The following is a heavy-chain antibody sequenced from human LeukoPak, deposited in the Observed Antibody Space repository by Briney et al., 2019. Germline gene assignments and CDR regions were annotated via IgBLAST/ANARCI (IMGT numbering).Heavy chain of an antibody. Sequence: ASVKVSCKASGYTFTSYGISWVRQAPGQGLEWMGWISAYNGNTNYAQKLQGRVTMTTDTSTSTAYMELRSLRFDDTAVYYCARPLYDSSGYYSEAYFDYWGQGTLVTVSS. CDR3: ARPLYDSSGYYSEAYFDY. CDR2: ISAYNGNT. CDR1: GYTFTSYG. V-gene: IGHV1-18*01. D-gene: IGHD3-22*01. J-gene: IGHJ4*02.